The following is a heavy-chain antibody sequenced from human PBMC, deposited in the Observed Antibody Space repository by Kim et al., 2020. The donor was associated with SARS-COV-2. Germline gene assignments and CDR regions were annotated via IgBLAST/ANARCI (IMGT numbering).Heavy chain of an antibody. V-gene: IGHV4-30-2*01. CDR3: ARVVTMVRGVTTVRWFDP. CDR2: IYHSGST. D-gene: IGHD3-10*01. Sequence: SETLSLTCAVSGGSISSGGYSWSWIRQPPGKGLEWIGYIYHSGSTYYNPSLKSRVTISVDRSKNQFSLKLSSVTAADTAVYYCARVVTMVRGVTTVRWFDPWGQGTLVTVSS. J-gene: IGHJ5*02. CDR1: GGSISSGGYS.